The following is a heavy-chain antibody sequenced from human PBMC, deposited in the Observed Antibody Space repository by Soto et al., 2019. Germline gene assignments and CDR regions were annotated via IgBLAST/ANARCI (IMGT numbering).Heavy chain of an antibody. D-gene: IGHD6-19*01. Sequence: QVQLVLTGAEVKKPGASVKVSCKASGYTLTTYSMHWVRQAPGQRLEWMGWMNPLNGDTKYSQRFQGRLTIIRDTSASTAYMELSSLRSEDTAIYYCARGNSGAFDIWGQGTMVTVSS. V-gene: IGHV1-3*01. CDR2: MNPLNGDT. CDR1: GYTLTTYS. J-gene: IGHJ3*02. CDR3: ARGNSGAFDI.